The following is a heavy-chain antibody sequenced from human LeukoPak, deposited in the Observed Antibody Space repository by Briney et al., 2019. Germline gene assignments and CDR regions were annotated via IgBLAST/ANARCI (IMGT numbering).Heavy chain of an antibody. CDR3: ASASYGSGTYAFDI. CDR1: GFTFSSYS. Sequence: KTGGSLRLSCAASGFTFSSYSMNWVRQAPGKGLEWVSSISSSSSYIYYADSVKGRFTISRDNAKNSLYLQMNSLRAEDTAVYYCASASYGSGTYAFDIWGQGTMVTVSS. D-gene: IGHD3-10*01. CDR2: ISSSSSYI. J-gene: IGHJ3*02. V-gene: IGHV3-21*01.